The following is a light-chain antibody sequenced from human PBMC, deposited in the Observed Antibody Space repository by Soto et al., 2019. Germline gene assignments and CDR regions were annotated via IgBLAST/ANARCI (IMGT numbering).Light chain of an antibody. V-gene: IGKV1-33*01. CDR2: GAS. CDR3: QQYDNLPLT. CDR1: QDISDC. J-gene: IGKJ4*01. Sequence: DIHMTQSPSSLSASVGDRVTITCQASQDISDCLNWYQQKPVKAPKLLIYGASNLETGVPSRFSGSGSGTDFTFTISRLQSEDVATYYCQQYDNLPLTFGGGTKVEIK.